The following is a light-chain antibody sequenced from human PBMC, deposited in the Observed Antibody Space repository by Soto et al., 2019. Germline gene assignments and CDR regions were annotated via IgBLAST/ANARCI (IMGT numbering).Light chain of an antibody. CDR3: QQYGSSPLFS. CDR2: GAS. V-gene: IGKV3-20*01. J-gene: IGKJ3*01. CDR1: QSVSSSF. Sequence: EIVLTQSPGTLSLSPGERATLSCRASQSVSSSFLAWYQQKPGQAPRLVIYGASSRATGIPDRFSGGGSGTDFTLTINRLEPEDFAVYYCQQYGSSPLFSFGPGTTVDF.